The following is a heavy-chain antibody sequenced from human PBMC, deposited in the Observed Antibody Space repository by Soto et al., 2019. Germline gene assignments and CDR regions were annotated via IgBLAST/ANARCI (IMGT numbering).Heavy chain of an antibody. V-gene: IGHV1-18*01. Sequence: QVHLVQSGAEVKKPGASVKVSCKGSGYAFTTYGITWVRQAPGQGLEWMGWISAHNGNTNYAQKLQGRATVTRDTAKSTAYTELRSLRSDDTAVYYCARGRYGDYLGQGALVTVSS. J-gene: IGHJ4*02. CDR3: ARGRYGDY. CDR1: GYAFTTYG. CDR2: ISAHNGNT. D-gene: IGHD1-1*01.